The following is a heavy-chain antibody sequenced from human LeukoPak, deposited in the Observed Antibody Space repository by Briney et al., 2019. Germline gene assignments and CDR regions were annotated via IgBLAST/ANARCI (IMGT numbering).Heavy chain of an antibody. Sequence: SETLSLTCAVYGGSFSGYYWSWIRKPPPKGLEWVGVINHSGSTNYNPSLKSRDTLSVDTSKNQISLKLSSVTAADTAVYYCARHVLGIGVTTLYYFDCWGQGTLVTVSS. J-gene: IGHJ4*02. D-gene: IGHD4-11*01. CDR2: INHSGST. CDR1: GGSFSGYY. CDR3: ARHVLGIGVTTLYYFDC. V-gene: IGHV4-34*01.